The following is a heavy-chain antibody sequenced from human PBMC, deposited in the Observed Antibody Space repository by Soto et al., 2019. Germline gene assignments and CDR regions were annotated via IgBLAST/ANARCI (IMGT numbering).Heavy chain of an antibody. J-gene: IGHJ1*01. D-gene: IGHD2-2*01. CDR3: AKDEFQLLWCLQH. CDR2: ISYDGSNK. Sequence: QVQLVESGGGVVQPGRSLRLSCAASGFTFSSYGMHWVRQAPGKGLEWVAVISYDGSNKYYADSVKGRFTISRDNSKNPLYLQMNSLSADDTAVYYCAKDEFQLLWCLQHWGQGTLVTVSS. V-gene: IGHV3-30*18. CDR1: GFTFSSYG.